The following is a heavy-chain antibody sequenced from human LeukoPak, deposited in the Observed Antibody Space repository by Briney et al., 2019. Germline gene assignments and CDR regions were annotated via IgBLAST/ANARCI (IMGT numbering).Heavy chain of an antibody. J-gene: IGHJ4*02. CDR2: INHSGST. CDR3: ARGYCSGGSCYWGDY. V-gene: IGHV4-34*01. CDR1: GGSISTYF. Sequence: SETLSLTCTVSGGSISTYFWSWIRQPPGKGLEWIGEINHSGSTNYNPSLKSRVTISVDTSKNHFSLKMNSVTAADTAVYYCARGYCSGGSCYWGDYWGQGTLVTVSS. D-gene: IGHD2-15*01.